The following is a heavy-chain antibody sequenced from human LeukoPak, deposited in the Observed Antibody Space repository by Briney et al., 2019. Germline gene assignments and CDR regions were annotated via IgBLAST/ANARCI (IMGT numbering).Heavy chain of an antibody. V-gene: IGHV5-51*01. CDR2: IYPGDSDT. CDR3: ARLSALEWLFYFDY. J-gene: IGHJ4*02. Sequence: AASLQISCKGSGYSFTSYWIGWGRPLPGKGVEWMGIIYPGDSDTRYSPSFQGQVTISVDKSISTAYLQWSSLNASATALYYCARLSALEWLFYFDYWGQGTLVTVSS. CDR1: GYSFTSYW. D-gene: IGHD3-3*01.